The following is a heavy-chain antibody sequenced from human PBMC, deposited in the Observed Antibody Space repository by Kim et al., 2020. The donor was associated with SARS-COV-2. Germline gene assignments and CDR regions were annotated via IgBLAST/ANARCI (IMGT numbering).Heavy chain of an antibody. CDR3: ARDTSGRSMDF. CDR1: GFTFRSYG. D-gene: IGHD2-2*01. V-gene: IGHV3-33*01. Sequence: GGSLRLSCAASGFTFRSYGMHWVRQAPGKGLEWVAIIWTDGSNAYYADSVKGRFTISRDSPKNLLYLDMNSLRAEDTAVYYCARDTSGRSMDFWGQGTTVTVSS. CDR2: IWTDGSNA. J-gene: IGHJ6*02.